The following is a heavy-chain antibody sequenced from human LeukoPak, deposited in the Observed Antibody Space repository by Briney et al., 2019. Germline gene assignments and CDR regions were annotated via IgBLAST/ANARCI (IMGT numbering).Heavy chain of an antibody. J-gene: IGHJ4*02. Sequence: GRSLRLSCAASGFTFSSYAMHWVRQPPGKGLEWVAVISYDGSNKYYADSVKGRFTISRDNSKNTLYLQMNSLRAEDTAVYYCAREMGGNALDYWGQGTLVTVSS. V-gene: IGHV3-30*04. CDR3: AREMGGNALDY. CDR1: GFTFSSYA. CDR2: ISYDGSNK. D-gene: IGHD4-23*01.